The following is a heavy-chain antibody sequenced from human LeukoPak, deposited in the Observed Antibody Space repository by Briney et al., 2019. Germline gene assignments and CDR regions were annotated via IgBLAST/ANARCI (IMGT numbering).Heavy chain of an antibody. CDR1: GFTFSSYA. V-gene: IGHV3-23*01. CDR3: ARAAGYCSSTSCYNPDY. J-gene: IGHJ4*02. CDR2: ISGSGGST. D-gene: IGHD2-2*02. Sequence: GGSLRLPCAASGFTFSSYAMSWVRQAPGKGLEWVSAISGSGGSTYYADSVKGRFTISRDNSKNTLYLQMNSLRAEDTAVYYCARAAGYCSSTSCYNPDYWGQGTLVTVSS.